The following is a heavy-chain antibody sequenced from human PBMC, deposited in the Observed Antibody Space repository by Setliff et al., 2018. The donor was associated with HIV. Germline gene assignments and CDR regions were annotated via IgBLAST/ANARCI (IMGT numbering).Heavy chain of an antibody. CDR2: MSGSGGST. D-gene: IGHD3-3*01. J-gene: IGHJ2*01. CDR1: GFTFSSYA. Sequence: PGGSLRLSCAASGFTFSSYAMSWVRQAPGKGLEWVSAMSGSGGSTYYADSVKGRFTISRDNSKNTLYLQMNSLRAEDTAVYYCARVYYNFWGGYPYWYFDLWGRGTLVTVS. CDR3: ARVYYNFWGGYPYWYFDL. V-gene: IGHV3-23*01.